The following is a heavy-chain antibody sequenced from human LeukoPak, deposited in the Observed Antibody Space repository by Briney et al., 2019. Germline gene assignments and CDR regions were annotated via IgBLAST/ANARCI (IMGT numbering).Heavy chain of an antibody. CDR3: ARGLLSPLFLAPSVPDY. J-gene: IGHJ4*02. V-gene: IGHV4-34*01. Sequence: PSETLSLTCTVSDYSISSGYGYYWSWIRQPPGKGLEWIGEINHSGSTNYNPSLKSRVTISVDTSKNQFSLKLSSVTAADTAVYYCARGLLSPLFLAPSVPDYWGQGTLVTVSS. CDR2: INHSGST. CDR1: DYSISSGYGYY. D-gene: IGHD3-3*01.